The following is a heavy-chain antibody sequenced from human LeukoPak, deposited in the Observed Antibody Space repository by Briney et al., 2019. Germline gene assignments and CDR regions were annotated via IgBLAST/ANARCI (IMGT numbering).Heavy chain of an antibody. Sequence: SQTLSLTCTVSGGSISSGGYYWSWIRQHPGKGLEWIGYIYYSGSTYYNPSLKSRVTISVDTSKNQFSLKLSSVTAADTAGYYCARVVATRTHYFDYWAREPWSPSPQ. CDR3: ARVVATRTHYFDY. V-gene: IGHV4-31*03. D-gene: IGHD5-12*01. J-gene: IGHJ4*02. CDR1: GGSISSGGYY. CDR2: IYYSGST.